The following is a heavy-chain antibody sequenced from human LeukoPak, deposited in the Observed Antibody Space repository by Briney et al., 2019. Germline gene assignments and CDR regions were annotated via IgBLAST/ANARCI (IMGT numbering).Heavy chain of an antibody. CDR1: GFTFRSHG. V-gene: IGHV3-33*01. CDR3: AGDRATSYFDY. D-gene: IGHD1-26*01. J-gene: IGHJ4*02. Sequence: HTGGSLRLSCAASGFTFRSHGMHWVRQAPGKGLEWVAFIWYDGSNKYYTDSVKGRFTVSRDNSKNTPYLQMNSLRAEDTAVYYCAGDRATSYFDYWGQGALVTIFS. CDR2: IWYDGSNK.